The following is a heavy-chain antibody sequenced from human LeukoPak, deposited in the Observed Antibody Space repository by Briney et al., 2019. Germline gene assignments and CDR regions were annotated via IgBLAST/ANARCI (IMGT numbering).Heavy chain of an antibody. CDR2: IYYSGST. CDR3: ARRSGSRGYDHNFDL. CDR1: GGSLSRYY. J-gene: IGHJ4*02. V-gene: IGHV4-59*08. D-gene: IGHD5-12*01. Sequence: PSETLSLICTVSGGSLSRYYWDWIRQTPGKGLEWIGNIYYSGSTNYNPSLKGPIAISLVTTKNQFSLKMNSVTAADTAIYFCARRSGSRGYDHNFDLWGQGILVTVSS.